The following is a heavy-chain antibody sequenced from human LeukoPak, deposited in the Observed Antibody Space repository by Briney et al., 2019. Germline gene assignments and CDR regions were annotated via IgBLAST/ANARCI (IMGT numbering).Heavy chain of an antibody. CDR2: PYNRSKWYN. D-gene: IGHD1-26*01. V-gene: IGHV6-1*01. CDR3: ARAPYSGSYFGDWFDP. CDR1: GDSVSSNSVA. J-gene: IGHJ5*02. Sequence: SQTLSLTCAISGDSVSSNSVAWNWLTQSPSRDLEWLGRPYNRSKWYNDYAVSVKSRITINPGTSKNQFSLQLNSVTPEDTAVYYCARAPYSGSYFGDWFDPWGQGTLVTVSS.